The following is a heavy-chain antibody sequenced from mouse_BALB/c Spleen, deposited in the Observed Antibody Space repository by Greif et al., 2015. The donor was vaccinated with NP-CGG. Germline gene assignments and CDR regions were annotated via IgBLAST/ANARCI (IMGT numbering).Heavy chain of an antibody. Sequence: VQLKESGAELVKPGASVKLSCTASGFNINDTYMHWVKQRPEQGLEWIERIDPANGNTKYDPKFQGKATITADTSSNTAYLQLSSLTSEDTAVYYCARARPYYAMDYWGQGTSVTVSS. CDR2: IDPANGNT. D-gene: IGHD3-1*01. V-gene: IGHV14-3*02. CDR3: ARARPYYAMDY. J-gene: IGHJ4*01. CDR1: GFNINDTY.